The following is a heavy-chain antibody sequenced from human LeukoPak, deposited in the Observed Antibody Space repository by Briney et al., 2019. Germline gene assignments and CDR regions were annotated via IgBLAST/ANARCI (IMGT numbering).Heavy chain of an antibody. CDR3: TKAPGVTTGWFDP. CDR1: GFRFADYA. Sequence: GRSLGLSCAASGFRFADYAMHWVRQAPGKGLEWVSGISWNTADTGYADSVKGRFTISRDNARNSLYLQMNSLRVEDTAFYYCTKAPGVTTGWFDPWGQGTLVTVSS. CDR2: ISWNTADT. J-gene: IGHJ5*02. V-gene: IGHV3-9*01. D-gene: IGHD4-17*01.